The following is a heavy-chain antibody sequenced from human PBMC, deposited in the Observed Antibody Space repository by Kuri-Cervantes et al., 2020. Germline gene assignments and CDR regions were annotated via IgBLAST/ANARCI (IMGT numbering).Heavy chain of an antibody. Sequence: SVKVSCKAPGGTFSSYAISWVRQAPGQGLEWMGGIIPIFGTANYAQKFQGRVTITADESTSTAYMELSSLRSEDTAVYYCARSLDGSGSYYSADAFDIWGQGTMVTVSS. J-gene: IGHJ3*02. CDR2: IIPIFGTA. V-gene: IGHV1-69*13. D-gene: IGHD3-10*01. CDR3: ARSLDGSGSYYSADAFDI. CDR1: GGTFSSYA.